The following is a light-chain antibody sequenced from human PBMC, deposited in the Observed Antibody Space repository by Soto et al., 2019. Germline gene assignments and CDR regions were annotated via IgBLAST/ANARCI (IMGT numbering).Light chain of an antibody. Sequence: DIQMTQSPSSLSASVGDRITISCRASQAIRNDLAWFQQTPGKAPKRLIYAASTLHNGVPSRFSGSGSGTDFTLTISSLQPEDFATYYCQQLNSYPWTFGQGTKVDIK. CDR3: QQLNSYPWT. CDR2: AAS. CDR1: QAIRND. J-gene: IGKJ1*01. V-gene: IGKV1-17*01.